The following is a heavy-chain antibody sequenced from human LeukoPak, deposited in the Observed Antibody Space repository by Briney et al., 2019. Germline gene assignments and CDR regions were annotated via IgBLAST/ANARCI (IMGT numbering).Heavy chain of an antibody. CDR2: ISGSGGST. CDR3: AKVMEMATIWDY. D-gene: IGHD5-24*01. V-gene: IGHV3-23*01. CDR1: GFTFSSYA. Sequence: PGGSLRLSCAASGFTFSSYAMSWVRQAPGKGLEWVSAISGSGGSTYYADSVKGRFTISRDNSKNTLYLQMNNLRAEDTAVYYCAKVMEMATIWDYWGQGTLVTVSS. J-gene: IGHJ4*02.